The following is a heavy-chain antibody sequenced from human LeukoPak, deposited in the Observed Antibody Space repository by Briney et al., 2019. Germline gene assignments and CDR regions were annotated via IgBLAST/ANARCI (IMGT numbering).Heavy chain of an antibody. CDR3: ATMRAPAALYYYYYMDV. J-gene: IGHJ6*03. D-gene: IGHD2-2*01. CDR2: IYTSGST. Sequence: SETLSLTCTVSGGSISSGSYYWSWIRQPAGKGLEWIGRIYTSGSTNYNPSLKSRVTISVDTSKNRFSLKLSSVTAADTAVYYCATMRAPAALYYYYYMDVWGKGTTVTVSS. V-gene: IGHV4-61*02. CDR1: GGSISSGSYY.